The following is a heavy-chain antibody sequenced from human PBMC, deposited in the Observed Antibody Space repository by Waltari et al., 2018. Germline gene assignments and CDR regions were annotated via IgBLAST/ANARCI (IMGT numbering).Heavy chain of an antibody. Sequence: EVQLVESGGDLVQRGGSLRLSCAASGFTFCSLPISWVRQAPGKGLEWVSTIRDVVGSTYHADSFKVRFTTSSDNSTHTLYLPLNTLFFEQSDIHCVDKGRAPQTGVAWAWWYYWVDPCSQGTL. J-gene: IGHJ5*02. D-gene: IGHD2-15*01. CDR3: DKGRAPQTGVAWAWWYYWVDP. CDR2: IRDVVGST. CDR1: GFTFCSLP. V-gene: IGHV3-23*04.